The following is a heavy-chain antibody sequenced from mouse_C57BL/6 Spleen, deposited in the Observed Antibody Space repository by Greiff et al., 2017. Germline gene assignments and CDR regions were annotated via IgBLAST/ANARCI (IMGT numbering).Heavy chain of an antibody. J-gene: IGHJ3*01. CDR2: IDPETGGT. Sequence: QVQLQQSGAELVRPGASVTLSCKASGYTFTDYEMHWVKQTPVHGLEWIGAIDPETGGTAYNQKFKGKAILTADKSSSTAYMELRSLTSEDSAVYYCTRRGYGDYDGFAYWGQGTLVTVSA. V-gene: IGHV1-15*01. CDR1: GYTFTDYE. CDR3: TRRGYGDYDGFAY. D-gene: IGHD2-4*01.